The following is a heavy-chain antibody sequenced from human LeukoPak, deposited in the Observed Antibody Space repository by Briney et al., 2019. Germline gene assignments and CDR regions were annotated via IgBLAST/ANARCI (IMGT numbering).Heavy chain of an antibody. CDR3: ARDPPGYSGYQPMDV. V-gene: IGHV3-21*01. J-gene: IGHJ6*03. CDR2: ISSSSSYI. Sequence: GGSLRLSCAASGFTFRSYSMNWVRQAPGKGLEWVSSISSSSSYIYYADSVKGRFTISRDNAKNSLYLQMNSLRAEDTAVYYCARDPPGYSGYQPMDVWGKGTTVTVSS. D-gene: IGHD5-12*01. CDR1: GFTFRSYS.